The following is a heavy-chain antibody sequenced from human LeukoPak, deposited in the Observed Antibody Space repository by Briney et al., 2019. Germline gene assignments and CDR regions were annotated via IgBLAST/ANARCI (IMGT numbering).Heavy chain of an antibody. Sequence: GGSLRLSCAASGFTFSSYAMSWVRQAPGKGLEWVSSISGSGDSTYHADSVKGRFTISRDNSKNTLYLQMNSLRAEDTAVYYCAKGLSYYYYYGMDVWGQGTTVTVSS. CDR3: AKGLSYYYYYGMDV. D-gene: IGHD3-16*01. CDR2: ISGSGDST. CDR1: GFTFSSYA. J-gene: IGHJ6*02. V-gene: IGHV3-23*01.